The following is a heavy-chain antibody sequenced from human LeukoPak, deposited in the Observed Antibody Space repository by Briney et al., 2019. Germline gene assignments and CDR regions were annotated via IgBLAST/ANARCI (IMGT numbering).Heavy chain of an antibody. CDR3: ARDIDSSGYYVVLDAFDI. D-gene: IGHD3-22*01. CDR1: GYSISSGYY. Sequence: SETLSLTCTVSGYSISSGYYWGWIRQPPAKGLEWIGSIYHSGSTYYNPSLKSRVTISVDTSKNQFSLKLSSVTAADTAVYYCARDIDSSGYYVVLDAFDIWGQGTMVTVSS. V-gene: IGHV4-38-2*02. J-gene: IGHJ3*02. CDR2: IYHSGST.